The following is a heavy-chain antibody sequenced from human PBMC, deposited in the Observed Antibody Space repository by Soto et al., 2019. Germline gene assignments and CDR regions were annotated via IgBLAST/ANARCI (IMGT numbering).Heavy chain of an antibody. CDR3: ARSPTPGVVSITYFDY. CDR2: VNHSGST. V-gene: IGHV4-34*01. D-gene: IGHD3-3*01. Sequence: SETLSLTCAVDGGSFSGYYWSWIRQPPGKGLEWIGEVNHSGSTNYNPSLKSRVTISVDTSKNQFSLKLSSVTAADTAVYYCARSPTPGVVSITYFDYWGQGTLVTVSS. J-gene: IGHJ4*02. CDR1: GGSFSGYY.